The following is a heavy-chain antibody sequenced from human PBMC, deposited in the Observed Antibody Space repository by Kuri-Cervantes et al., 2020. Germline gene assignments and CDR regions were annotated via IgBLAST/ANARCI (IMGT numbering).Heavy chain of an antibody. V-gene: IGHV3-23*01. D-gene: IGHD2-2*01. Sequence: GGSLRLSSAASGFTFSDYYMSWIRQAPGKGLEWVSCITGSGGSTYYADSVKGRFTISSDNSKNTLYLQMDSLRAEDKAVYYCAKVLSNTWRADYWGQGTLVTVSS. CDR3: AKVLSNTWRADY. CDR1: GFTFSDYY. CDR2: ITGSGGST. J-gene: IGHJ4*02.